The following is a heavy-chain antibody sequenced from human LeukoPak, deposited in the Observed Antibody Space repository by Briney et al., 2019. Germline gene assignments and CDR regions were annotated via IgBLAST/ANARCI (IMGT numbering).Heavy chain of an antibody. CDR1: GYTFTGYY. D-gene: IGHD3-10*01. Sequence: GASVKVSCKASGYTFTGYYMHWVRQAPGQGLEWMGRINPNSGGTNYAQKFQGRVTMTRDTSISTAYMELSRLRSGDTAVYYCARLGGSGSYYKVDYYYYMDVWGKGTTVTVSS. V-gene: IGHV1-2*06. CDR3: ARLGGSGSYYKVDYYYYMDV. J-gene: IGHJ6*03. CDR2: INPNSGGT.